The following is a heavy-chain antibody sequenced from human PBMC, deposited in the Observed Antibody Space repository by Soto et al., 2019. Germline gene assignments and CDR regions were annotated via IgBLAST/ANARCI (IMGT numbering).Heavy chain of an antibody. CDR2: IYFNGNT. Sequence: SETLSLTCTVSAASFSKYYWTWIRQPPGKGLEWIGYIYFNGNTKYNPSLEGRLTISIDTSKKEFSLKLTSVTAADAAVYYCASVTFGGSVLAHWGPGTLLTVSS. V-gene: IGHV4-59*01. CDR1: AASFSKYY. CDR3: ASVTFGGSVLAH. D-gene: IGHD3-16*01. J-gene: IGHJ4*02.